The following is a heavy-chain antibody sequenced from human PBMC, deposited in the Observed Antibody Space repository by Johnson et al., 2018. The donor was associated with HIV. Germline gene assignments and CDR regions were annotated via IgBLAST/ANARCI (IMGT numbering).Heavy chain of an antibody. CDR3: YSSGYYYGDAFDI. J-gene: IGHJ3*02. V-gene: IGHV3-30*02. CDR1: GFTFSSYG. D-gene: IGHD3-22*01. Sequence: QVQLVESGGGVVQPGGSLRLSCAASGFTFSSYGMHWVRQAPGKGLEWVAFIRYDGSKKYYADFVKGRVTISRDNSKSPLYLELNSLRAADTAVFYFYSSGYYYGDAFDIWGQGTMVTVSS. CDR2: IRYDGSKK.